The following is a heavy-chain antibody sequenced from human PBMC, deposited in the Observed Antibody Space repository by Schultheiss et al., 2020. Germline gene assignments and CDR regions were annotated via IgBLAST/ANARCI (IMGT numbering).Heavy chain of an antibody. CDR2: ISYDGSNK. CDR1: GFTFSSYG. Sequence: GGSLRLSCAASGFTFSSYGMHWVRQAPGKGLEWVAIISYDGSNKYYADFMKGRFTISRDNSKNTLYLEMNSLRAEDTAVYYCAKEKVQRAYDVFDIWGQGTMVTVSS. CDR3: AKEKVQRAYDVFDI. J-gene: IGHJ3*02. V-gene: IGHV3-30*18.